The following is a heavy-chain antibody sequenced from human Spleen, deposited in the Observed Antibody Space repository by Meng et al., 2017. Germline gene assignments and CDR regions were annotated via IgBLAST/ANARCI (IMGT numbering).Heavy chain of an antibody. CDR3: ARDGQIAVAGTVDYYYYGMDV. CDR1: GDSVSSNSAA. CDR2: TYYRSKWYN. Sequence: SCAISGDSVSSNSAAWNWIRQSPSRGLEWLGRTYYRSKWYNDYAVSVKSRITINPDTSKNQFSLQLNSVTPEDTAVYYCARDGQIAVAGTVDYYYYGMDVWGQGTTVTVSS. J-gene: IGHJ6*02. V-gene: IGHV6-1*01. D-gene: IGHD6-19*01.